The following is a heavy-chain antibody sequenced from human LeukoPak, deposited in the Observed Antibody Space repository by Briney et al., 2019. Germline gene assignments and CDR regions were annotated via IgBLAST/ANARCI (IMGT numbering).Heavy chain of an antibody. J-gene: IGHJ4*02. CDR1: GYTFTSYG. CDR3: ARGVIAVAGTFDY. V-gene: IGHV1-2*02. D-gene: IGHD6-19*01. Sequence: ASVKVSCKASGYTFTSYGISWVRQAPGQGLEWMGWINPKSGGTNYAQKFQGRVTMTRDTSISTAYMELSRLRSDDTAVYYCARGVIAVAGTFDYWGQGTLVTVSS. CDR2: INPKSGGT.